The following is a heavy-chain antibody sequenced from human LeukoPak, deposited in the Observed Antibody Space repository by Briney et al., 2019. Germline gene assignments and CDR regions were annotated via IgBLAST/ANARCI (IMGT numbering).Heavy chain of an antibody. V-gene: IGHV3-23*01. Sequence: GGPLRLSCEASGFTFSTYGMSWVRQAPGKGLEWVSAISGSGGSTYYADSVKGRFTISRDNSKNTLYLQMNSLRAEDTAVYYCAKKGYSFGWRDTYYFDYWGQGTLVTVSS. D-gene: IGHD6-19*01. CDR3: AKKGYSFGWRDTYYFDY. CDR1: GFTFSTYG. J-gene: IGHJ4*02. CDR2: ISGSGGST.